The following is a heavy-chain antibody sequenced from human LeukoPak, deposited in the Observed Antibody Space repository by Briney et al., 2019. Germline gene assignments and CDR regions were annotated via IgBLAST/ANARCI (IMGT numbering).Heavy chain of an antibody. Sequence: SETLSLTCTVSGGSISSSSYYWGWIRQSPGKGLEWIGSIFYSGSTYYKPSVKSRVTISVDTSENQFSLKLSSVTAADTAVYYCATTPALAVAGTLDPKEWGQGTLVTVSS. CDR1: GGSISSSSYY. CDR2: IFYSGST. CDR3: ATTPALAVAGTLDPKE. J-gene: IGHJ4*02. V-gene: IGHV4-39*01. D-gene: IGHD6-19*01.